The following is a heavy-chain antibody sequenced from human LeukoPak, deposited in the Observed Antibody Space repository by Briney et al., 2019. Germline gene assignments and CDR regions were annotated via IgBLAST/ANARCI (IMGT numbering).Heavy chain of an antibody. CDR2: ISAYNGNT. D-gene: IGHD3-9*01. CDR3: ARDTYYDILTGYRERIYGMDV. CDR1: GYTFSSHG. V-gene: IGHV1-18*01. Sequence: ASVKVYCKASGYTFSSHGISWVRQAPGQGLEWMGWISAYNGNTNYAQKLQGRVTMTTDTSTSTAYMEMRSLRSDDTAVYYCARDTYYDILTGYRERIYGMDVWGQGTTVTVSS. J-gene: IGHJ6*02.